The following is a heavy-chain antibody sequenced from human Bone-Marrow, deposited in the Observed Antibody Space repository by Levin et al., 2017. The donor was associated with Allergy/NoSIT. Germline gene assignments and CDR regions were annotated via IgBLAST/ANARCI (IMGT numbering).Heavy chain of an antibody. J-gene: IGHJ4*02. V-gene: IGHV3-30*18. Sequence: GGSLRLSCAVSGFTFSNYGMHWVRQAPGKGLEWVALISYDGSDKDYADSVKGRFTNSRDSSKNTLYLQMNSLRAEDTAVYYCAKLLPWLVLTAPFDYWGQGTLVTVSS. D-gene: IGHD6-19*01. CDR1: GFTFSNYG. CDR2: ISYDGSDK. CDR3: AKLLPWLVLTAPFDY.